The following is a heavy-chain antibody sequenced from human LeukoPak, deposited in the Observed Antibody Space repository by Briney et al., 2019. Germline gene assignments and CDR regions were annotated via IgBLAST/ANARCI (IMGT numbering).Heavy chain of an antibody. D-gene: IGHD3-10*01. V-gene: IGHV2-5*01. CDR3: AHSYYGSGGFDY. CDR2: YYWNDDN. J-gene: IGHJ4*02. Sequence: SGPTLVKPRHALGLTFSFSGFYLSSSGVGVGWIRQPVGKALEWLAIYYWNDDNRYSPSLKSRLTTTKHTSKNQVVLTMTNMDPVDTATYYCAHSYYGSGGFDYWGQGTLVTVSS. CDR1: GFYLSSSGVG.